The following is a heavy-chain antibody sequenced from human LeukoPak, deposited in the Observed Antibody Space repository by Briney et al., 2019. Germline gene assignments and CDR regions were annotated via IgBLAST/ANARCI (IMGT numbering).Heavy chain of an antibody. Sequence: PGGSLRLSCAASGFTFSSYWMSWVRQAPGMGLEWVANIKQDGSEKYYVDSVKGRFTISRDNAKNSLYLQMNSLRAEDTAVYYCARDLLIAVATDDYWGQGTLVTVSS. CDR2: IKQDGSEK. D-gene: IGHD6-19*01. J-gene: IGHJ4*02. V-gene: IGHV3-7*01. CDR3: ARDLLIAVATDDY. CDR1: GFTFSSYW.